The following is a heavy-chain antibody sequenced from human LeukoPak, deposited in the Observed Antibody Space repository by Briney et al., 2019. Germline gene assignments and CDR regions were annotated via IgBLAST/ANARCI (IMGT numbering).Heavy chain of an antibody. CDR1: GGSISSYY. J-gene: IGHJ4*02. V-gene: IGHV4-59*01. Sequence: SETLSLTCTVSGGSISSYYWSWIRQPPGKGLEWIGYIYYSGSTNYNPSLKSRVTISVDTSKNQFSLKLSSVTAADTAVYYCARHLRYFEPFDYWGQGTLVTVSS. CDR3: ARHLRYFEPFDY. D-gene: IGHD3-9*01. CDR2: IYYSGST.